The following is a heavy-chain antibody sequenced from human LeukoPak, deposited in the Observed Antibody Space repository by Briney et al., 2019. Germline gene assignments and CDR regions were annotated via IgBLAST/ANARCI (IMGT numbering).Heavy chain of an antibody. CDR1: GFTFSSYA. CDR2: ISYDGNNK. Sequence: SGGSLRLSCAASGFTFSSYAMHWVRQAPGKGLEWVAVISYDGNNKYYADSVKGRFTISRDNSKNTLYLQMNSLRAEDTAVYYCASRAAAGTDYWGQGTLVAVSS. CDR3: ASRAAAGTDY. V-gene: IGHV3-30*04. D-gene: IGHD6-13*01. J-gene: IGHJ4*02.